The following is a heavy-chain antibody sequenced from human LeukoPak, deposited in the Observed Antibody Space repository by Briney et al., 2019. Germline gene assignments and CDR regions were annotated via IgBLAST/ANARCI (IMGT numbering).Heavy chain of an antibody. J-gene: IGHJ4*02. CDR2: IRGKADGGTP. CDR3: TTARRASSSLDY. V-gene: IGHV3-15*01. D-gene: IGHD5-24*01. Sequence: GGSLRLSCTASGLTFSSAWMSWVRQAPGKGLEWIGHIRGKADGGTPDHAAPVKGKFTISRDDSKSTLFLQMDSLQVEDTAVYYCTTARRASSSLDYWSQGTLVTVSS. CDR1: GLTFSSAW.